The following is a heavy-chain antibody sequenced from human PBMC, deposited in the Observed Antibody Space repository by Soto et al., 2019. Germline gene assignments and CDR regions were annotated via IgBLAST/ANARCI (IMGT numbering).Heavy chain of an antibody. CDR3: ARAPRSTYYDFWSGYYLGPERLYYYYGMDV. CDR2: MNPNSGNT. Sequence: ASVKVSCKASGYTFTSYDINWVRQATGQGLEWMGWMNPNSGNTGYAQKFQGRVTMTRNTSISTAYMELSSLRSEDTAVYYCARAPRSTYYDFWSGYYLGPERLYYYYGMDVWGQGTTVTVSS. D-gene: IGHD3-3*01. V-gene: IGHV1-8*01. CDR1: GYTFTSYD. J-gene: IGHJ6*02.